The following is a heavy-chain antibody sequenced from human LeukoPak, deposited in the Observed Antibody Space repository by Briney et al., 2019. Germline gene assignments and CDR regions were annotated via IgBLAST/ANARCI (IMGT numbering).Heavy chain of an antibody. CDR3: ARKNGNSYGIDY. D-gene: IGHD5-18*01. V-gene: IGHV4-59*01. CDR1: GGSISSYF. Sequence: SETLSLTCSVSGGSISSYFWSWIRQAPGKGLEWVGYALYTGSTEYNPALKSRVTISLDTSNNQFSLRLSSVTAADTAVYYCARKNGNSYGIDYWGQGRLVTVSS. J-gene: IGHJ4*02. CDR2: ALYTGST.